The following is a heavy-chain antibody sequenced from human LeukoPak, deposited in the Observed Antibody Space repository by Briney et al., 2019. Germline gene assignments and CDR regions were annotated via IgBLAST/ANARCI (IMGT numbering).Heavy chain of an antibody. V-gene: IGHV3-48*03. Sequence: GGSLRLSCAASGFTFSSYEMNWVRQAPGKGLEWVSYISSSGSTIYYADSVKGRFTISRDNAKNSLYLQMNSLRAEDTAVYYCASNRIWFGELLRAFDIWGQGTMVTVSS. CDR3: ASNRIWFGELLRAFDI. CDR2: ISSSGSTI. D-gene: IGHD3-10*01. J-gene: IGHJ3*02. CDR1: GFTFSSYE.